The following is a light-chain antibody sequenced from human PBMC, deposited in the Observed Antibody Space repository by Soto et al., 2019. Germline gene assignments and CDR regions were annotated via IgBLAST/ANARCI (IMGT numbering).Light chain of an antibody. J-gene: IGKJ2*01. CDR1: QSVSSN. CDR3: QQYDDWPPYT. Sequence: EIVMTQSPATLSVSPGERATLSCRASQSVSSNLAWYQQKPGQAPRLLIYGASTRATGIPARFSGSGSVTEFHLTISSLQSEDFAVYYCQQYDDWPPYTFGQGTKLEIK. CDR2: GAS. V-gene: IGKV3-15*01.